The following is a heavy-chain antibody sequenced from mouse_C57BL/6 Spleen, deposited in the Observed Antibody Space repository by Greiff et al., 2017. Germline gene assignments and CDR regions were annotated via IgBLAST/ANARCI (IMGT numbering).Heavy chain of an antibody. J-gene: IGHJ2*01. CDR3: ARRTLYYFDY. CDR1: GYTFTSYW. Sequence: VQLQQPGAELVKPGASVKLSCKASGYTFTSYWMHWVKQRPGQGLEWIGMIHPNSGSTNYNEKFKSKATLTLDKSSSTAYMQLSSLTSEDSAVYYCARRTLYYFDYWGQGTTLTVSS. V-gene: IGHV1-64*01. CDR2: IHPNSGST.